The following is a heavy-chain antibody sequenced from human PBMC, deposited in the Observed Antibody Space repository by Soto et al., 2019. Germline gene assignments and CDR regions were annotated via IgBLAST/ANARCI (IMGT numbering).Heavy chain of an antibody. J-gene: IGHJ3*02. CDR3: ATTDYGAYVLHDAFDI. Sequence: QLQLQESGPGLVKPSETLSLTCTVSGGSISSSSYYWGWIRQPPGKGLEWIGSIYYSGSTYYNPSLKSRVTISVDTSKNQFSLNLSSVAAAATAVYYCATTDYGAYVLHDAFDIWGQGTMVTVSS. D-gene: IGHD4-17*01. CDR2: IYYSGST. CDR1: GGSISSSSYY. V-gene: IGHV4-39*01.